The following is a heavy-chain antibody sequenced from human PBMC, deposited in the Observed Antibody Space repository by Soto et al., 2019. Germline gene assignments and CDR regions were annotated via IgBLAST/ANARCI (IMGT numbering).Heavy chain of an antibody. J-gene: IGHJ4*02. D-gene: IGHD6-19*01. CDR3: ARVAVAEFDY. CDR1: GFTFSSYS. CDR2: ISSSSSTI. Sequence: GGSLRLSCAASGFTFSSYSMNWVHQAPGKGLEWVSYISSSSSTIYYADSVKGRFTISRDNAKNSLYLQMNSLRAEDTAVYYCARVAVAEFDYWGQGTLVTVSS. V-gene: IGHV3-48*01.